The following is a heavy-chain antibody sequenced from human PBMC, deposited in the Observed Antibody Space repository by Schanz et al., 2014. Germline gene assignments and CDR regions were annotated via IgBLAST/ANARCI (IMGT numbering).Heavy chain of an antibody. D-gene: IGHD1-1*01. V-gene: IGHV3-23*03. CDR2: ISGTANYI. CDR3: ARGRLGTGSHFTH. J-gene: IGHJ1*01. Sequence: EVQLVESGGGLAQPGGSLRLSCAASGFTFRDYAMAWVRQVPGEGLEWVALISGTANYIYYADPVKGRFTISRDDSKTTLFLQLTSLRVDDTAIYYCARGRLGTGSHFTHWGQGSLVTVSS. CDR1: GFTFRDYA.